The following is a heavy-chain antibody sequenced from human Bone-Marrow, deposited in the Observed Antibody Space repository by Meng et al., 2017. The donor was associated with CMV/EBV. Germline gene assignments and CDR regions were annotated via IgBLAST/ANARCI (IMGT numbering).Heavy chain of an antibody. CDR2: INHSGST. CDR3: ASYYYYGMDV. V-gene: IGHV4-39*07. Sequence: SETLSLTCTVSGGSVSSGSYYWGWIRQPPGKGLEWIGEINHSGSTNYNPSLKSRVTISVDTSKNQFSLKLSSVTAADTAVYYCASYYYYGMDVWGQGTTVTVSS. CDR1: GGSVSSGSYY. J-gene: IGHJ6*02.